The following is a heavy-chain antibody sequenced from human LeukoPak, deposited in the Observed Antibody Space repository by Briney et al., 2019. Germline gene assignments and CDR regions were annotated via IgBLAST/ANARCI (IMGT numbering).Heavy chain of an antibody. V-gene: IGHV3-49*04. J-gene: IGHJ4*02. CDR3: TRAGGYDNYLDY. Sequence: GGSLRLSCTTSGFTLGDYGFNWVRQAPGKGLEWVGFIRKKAHDWTPQYAPSVQGRFTISRDDSKGIAYLEMNSLKTKDTAVYYCTRAGGYDNYLDYWGQGTPVTVSS. CDR1: GFTLGDYG. CDR2: IRKKAHDWTP. D-gene: IGHD5-12*01.